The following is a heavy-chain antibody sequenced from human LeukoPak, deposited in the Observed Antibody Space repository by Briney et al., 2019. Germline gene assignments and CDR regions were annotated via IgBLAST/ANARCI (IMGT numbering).Heavy chain of an antibody. CDR3: ARVSDSSGYYYVGLDY. J-gene: IGHJ4*02. Sequence: GASVKVSCKASGGTFSSYAISWVRQAPGQGLEWMGWISAYNGNTNYAQKLQGRVTMTTDTSTSTAYMELRSLRSDDTAVYYCARVSDSSGYYYVGLDYWGQGTLVTVSS. CDR1: GGTFSSYA. D-gene: IGHD3-22*01. V-gene: IGHV1-18*01. CDR2: ISAYNGNT.